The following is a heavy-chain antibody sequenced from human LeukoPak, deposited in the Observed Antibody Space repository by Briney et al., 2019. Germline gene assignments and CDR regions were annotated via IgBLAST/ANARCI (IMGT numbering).Heavy chain of an antibody. CDR2: IASDGSST. J-gene: IGHJ4*02. CDR3: ARGRPHGNDY. Sequence: GGSLRLSCAASGFTFSSYWMNWVRQAPGKGLVWVSRIASDGSSTTYADSVRGRFSISRDNAKNTLYLQMNSLRVEDTAVYYCARGRPHGNDYWGQGTLVTVSS. D-gene: IGHD4-23*01. V-gene: IGHV3-74*01. CDR1: GFTFSSYW.